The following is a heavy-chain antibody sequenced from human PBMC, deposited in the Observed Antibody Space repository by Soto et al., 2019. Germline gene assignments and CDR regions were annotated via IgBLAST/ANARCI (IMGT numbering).Heavy chain of an antibody. CDR3: ARSPLGYDYVRQTWREVGDSFDI. D-gene: IGHD3-16*01. CDR2: LIHGGST. CDR1: GASLGGFH. J-gene: IGHJ3*02. Sequence: QVRLEQWGAGLLKPSETLSLTCAIYGASLGGFHWTWLRQAPGKGLEWIGELIHGGSTNYNPSLKSRVSFSLDTSKNQFSLHLMSVTAADPAVYYCARSPLGYDYVRQTWREVGDSFDIWGRGTMVTVSS. V-gene: IGHV4-34*12.